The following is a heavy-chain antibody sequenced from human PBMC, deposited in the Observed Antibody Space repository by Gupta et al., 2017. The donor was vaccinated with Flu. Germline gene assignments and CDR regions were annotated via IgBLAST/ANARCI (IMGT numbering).Heavy chain of an antibody. CDR2: INAGNGNK. CDR1: GYTFTSYA. D-gene: IGHD3-10*01. V-gene: IGHV1-3*01. Sequence: QVQLVQSGAEVKKPGASVKVSCKASGYTFTSYAMHWVRQAPGQRLEWMGWINAGNGNKKYSQKLQGRVTMTRDTSASTADMERSRMRSEETAVYSCARPLNYYVAGSAPEYYGMDVGGQGTTVTVYS. CDR3: ARPLNYYVAGSAPEYYGMDV. J-gene: IGHJ6*02.